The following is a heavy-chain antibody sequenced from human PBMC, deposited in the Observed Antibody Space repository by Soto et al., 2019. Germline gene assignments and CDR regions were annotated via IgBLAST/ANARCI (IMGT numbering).Heavy chain of an antibody. CDR1: GYTFTSYA. CDR3: ARDHEAVAGSDY. J-gene: IGHJ4*02. Sequence: RASVKVSCKASGYTFTSYAMHWVRQAPGQRLEWMGWINAGNGNTKYSQKFQGRVTITRDTSASTAYMELSSLRSEDTAVYYCARDHEAVAGSDYWGQGTLVTVSS. D-gene: IGHD6-19*01. CDR2: INAGNGNT. V-gene: IGHV1-3*01.